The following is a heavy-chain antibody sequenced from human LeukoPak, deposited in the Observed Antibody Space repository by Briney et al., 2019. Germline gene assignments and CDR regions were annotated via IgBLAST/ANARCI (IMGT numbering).Heavy chain of an antibody. J-gene: IGHJ5*01. CDR2: ISGSGSTI. CDR3: ARENWFDS. V-gene: IGHV3-48*03. CDR1: GFTFSSYE. Sequence: PGGSLRLSCAASGFTFSSYEMNWVRQAPGKGLQWVSHISGSGSTIWYADSVKGRFTISRDNAKNSLYLQMNSLRAEDTAVYYCARENWFDSWGQGTLVTVSS.